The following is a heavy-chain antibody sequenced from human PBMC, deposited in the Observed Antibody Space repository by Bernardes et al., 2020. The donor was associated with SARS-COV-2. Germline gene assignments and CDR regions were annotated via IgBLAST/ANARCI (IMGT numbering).Heavy chain of an antibody. J-gene: IGHJ6*02. D-gene: IGHD3-9*01. CDR1: GFTFSDYY. Sequence: LRLSCAASGFTFSDYYMSWIRQAPGKGLEWVSYISSSGSTIYYADSVKGRFTISRDNAKNSLYLQMNSLRAEDTAVYYCARLDYDILTSYLIGNYGMDVWGQGTTVTVSS. CDR3: ARLDYDILTSYLIGNYGMDV. V-gene: IGHV3-11*01. CDR2: ISSSGSTI.